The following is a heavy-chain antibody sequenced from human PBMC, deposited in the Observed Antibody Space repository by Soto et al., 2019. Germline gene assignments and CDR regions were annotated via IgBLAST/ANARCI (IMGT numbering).Heavy chain of an antibody. V-gene: IGHV3-7*05. D-gene: IGHD6-13*01. CDR3: ARDVSPGSISWYLDALDL. CDR1: GFTLSAYW. J-gene: IGHJ3*01. CDR2: INRDGSKK. Sequence: EVQLEESGGDLVQPGGSLRLSCAASGFTLSAYWMTWVRQAPGKGLEWVANINRDGSKKSYLDAVRGRFTISRDTVANSLYLQMDSLRADDTALYYCARDVSPGSISWYLDALDLWGQGTMVTVSS.